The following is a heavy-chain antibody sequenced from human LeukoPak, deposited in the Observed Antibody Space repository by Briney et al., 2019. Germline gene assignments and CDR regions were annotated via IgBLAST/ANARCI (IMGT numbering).Heavy chain of an antibody. CDR2: IYTSGST. V-gene: IGHV4-61*02. Sequence: SETLSLTCTVSGGSISSGSYYWSWIRQPAGKGLEWIGRIYTSGSTNYNPSLKSRVTISVDTSKNQFSLKLSSVTAGDTAVYDCARDRIDYDFWSGYAYNWFDPWGQGTLVTVSS. J-gene: IGHJ5*02. CDR1: GGSISSGSYY. CDR3: ARDRIDYDFWSGYAYNWFDP. D-gene: IGHD3-3*01.